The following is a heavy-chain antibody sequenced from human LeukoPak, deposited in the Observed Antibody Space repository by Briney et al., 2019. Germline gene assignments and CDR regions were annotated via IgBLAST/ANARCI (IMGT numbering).Heavy chain of an antibody. CDR3: ARNLWFGESSDAFDM. J-gene: IGHJ3*02. CDR2: INPNSGGT. Sequence: ASVKVSCKASGYTFTGYYMHWVRQAPGQGLEWMGWINPNSGGTNYAQKFQGRVTMTRDTSISTAYMELSRLRSDDTAVYYCARNLWFGESSDAFDMWGQGTMVTVSS. V-gene: IGHV1-2*02. D-gene: IGHD3-10*01. CDR1: GYTFTGYY.